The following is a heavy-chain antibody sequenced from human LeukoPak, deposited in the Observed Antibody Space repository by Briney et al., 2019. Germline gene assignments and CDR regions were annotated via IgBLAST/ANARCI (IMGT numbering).Heavy chain of an antibody. CDR1: GFTFSSYW. Sequence: GGSLRLSCAASGFTFSSYWMSWVRQAPGKGLEWVANIKQDGSEKYYVDSVKGRFTISRGNAKNSLYLQMNSLRAEDTAVYYCARLTTVTSDWYFDLWGRGTLVTVSS. D-gene: IGHD4-17*01. J-gene: IGHJ2*01. CDR2: IKQDGSEK. V-gene: IGHV3-7*01. CDR3: ARLTTVTSDWYFDL.